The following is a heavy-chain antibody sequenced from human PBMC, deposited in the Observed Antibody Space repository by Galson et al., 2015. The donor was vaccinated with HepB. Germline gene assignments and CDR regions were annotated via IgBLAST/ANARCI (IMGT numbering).Heavy chain of an antibody. CDR3: AHMDLGLTSFAY. D-gene: IGHD3/OR15-3a*01. J-gene: IGHJ4*02. CDR1: GFSPNSRGVG. V-gene: IGHV2-5*02. CDR2: LFWGDGQ. Sequence: PALVKPTQTLTLTCTFSGFSPNSRGVGVGWIRQPPGKALEWLALLFWGDGQRYTPPLKSRLSVTQGTSKKPVVLKLTSVDPVDTATYYCAHMDLGLTSFAYWGQGTLVTVSS.